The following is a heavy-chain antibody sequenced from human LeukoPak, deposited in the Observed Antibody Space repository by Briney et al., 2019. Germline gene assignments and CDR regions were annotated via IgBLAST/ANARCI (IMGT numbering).Heavy chain of an antibody. Sequence: ASVKVSCKASGGTFSSYAISWVRQAPGQGLEWMGGTIPIFGTANYAQKFQGRVTITTDESTSTAYMELSSLRSEDTAVYYCARSTYSGSYTTRFDYWGQGTLVTVSS. J-gene: IGHJ4*02. CDR1: GGTFSSYA. V-gene: IGHV1-69*05. D-gene: IGHD1-26*01. CDR3: ARSTYSGSYTTRFDY. CDR2: TIPIFGTA.